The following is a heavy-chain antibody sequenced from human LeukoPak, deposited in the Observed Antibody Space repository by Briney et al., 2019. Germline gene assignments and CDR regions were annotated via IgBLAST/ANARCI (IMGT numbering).Heavy chain of an antibody. CDR2: ISYDGSNK. CDR3: AKDIEHYYGSGKLSPQDY. V-gene: IGHV3-30*18. J-gene: IGHJ4*02. CDR1: GFTFSSYG. Sequence: GGSLRLSCAASGFTFSSYGMHWVRQAPGKGLEWVAVISYDGSNKYYADPVKGRFTISRDNSKNTLYLQMNSLRAEDTAVYYCAKDIEHYYGSGKLSPQDYWGQGTLVTVSS. D-gene: IGHD3-10*01.